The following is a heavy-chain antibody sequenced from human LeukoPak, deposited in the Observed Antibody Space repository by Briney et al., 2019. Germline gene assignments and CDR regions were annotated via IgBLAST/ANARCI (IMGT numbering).Heavy chain of an antibody. CDR3: ARVDSGTYYMPFDY. J-gene: IGHJ4*02. D-gene: IGHD1-26*01. V-gene: IGHV4-59*01. Sequence: SETLSLTCTVSGGSLIPYYWSWIRQPPGKGLEWIGYIYHSGTTNYSPPLKGRATLSVDTSKNQISLRLSSVTAADTAVYFCARVDSGTYYMPFDYWGQGSLVTASS. CDR2: IYHSGTT. CDR1: GGSLIPYY.